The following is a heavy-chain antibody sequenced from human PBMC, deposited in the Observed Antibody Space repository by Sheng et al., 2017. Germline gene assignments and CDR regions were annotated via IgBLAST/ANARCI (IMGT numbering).Heavy chain of an antibody. CDR2: ISSSGTTI. CDR3: ARQLVVTTPFDY. J-gene: IGHJ4*02. CDR1: GFTFSSYE. D-gene: IGHD5-12*01. Sequence: EVQLVESGGGLVQPGGSLRLSCAASGFTFSSYEMNWVRQAPGKGLEWVSYISSSGTTIYYADSVKGRFTISRDNAKNSLYLQMNSLRAGDTAIYYCARQLVVTTPFDYWGQGTLVT. V-gene: IGHV3-48*03.